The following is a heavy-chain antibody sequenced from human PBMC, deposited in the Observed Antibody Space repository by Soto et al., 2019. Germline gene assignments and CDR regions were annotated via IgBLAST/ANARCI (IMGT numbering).Heavy chain of an antibody. J-gene: IGHJ4*02. D-gene: IGHD2-2*01. Sequence: QVQLVQSGAEEKKPGASVKVSCKASGYTFTSYAMHWVRQAPGQRLEWMGWINASNGNTKYSQKFQGRVTITTDTSASTAYMELSSLRSEDTAVYYCARGSGVVVTDWGQGTLVTVSS. CDR1: GYTFTSYA. CDR3: ARGSGVVVTD. CDR2: INASNGNT. V-gene: IGHV1-3*05.